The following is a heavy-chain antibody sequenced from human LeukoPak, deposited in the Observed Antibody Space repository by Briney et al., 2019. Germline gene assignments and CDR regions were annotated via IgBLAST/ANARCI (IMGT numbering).Heavy chain of an antibody. D-gene: IGHD5-24*01. Sequence: SETLSLTCTVSGGSINSRSYYWGWIRQPPGKGLEWIGCIYYGGSTNYNPSLKSRVTILVGTSKNQFSLKLSSVTAADTAVYYCARHGRDGYNYGPVVYYWGQGTLVTVSS. CDR3: ARHGRDGYNYGPVVYY. CDR1: GGSINSRSYY. J-gene: IGHJ4*02. CDR2: IYYGGST. V-gene: IGHV4-39*01.